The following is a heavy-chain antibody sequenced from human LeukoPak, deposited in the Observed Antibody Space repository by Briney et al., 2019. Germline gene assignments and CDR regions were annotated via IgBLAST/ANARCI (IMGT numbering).Heavy chain of an antibody. D-gene: IGHD3-3*01. CDR1: GFTVNNYA. Sequence: PGGSLRLSCAASGFTVNNYAMSWVRQAPGKGLEWVSAISGSGGSTYYADSVKGRFTISRDNSKNTLYLQMNSLRAEDTAVYYCAKSVIFWSGYFGYYFDYWGQGTLVTVSS. J-gene: IGHJ4*02. V-gene: IGHV3-23*01. CDR2: ISGSGGST. CDR3: AKSVIFWSGYFGYYFDY.